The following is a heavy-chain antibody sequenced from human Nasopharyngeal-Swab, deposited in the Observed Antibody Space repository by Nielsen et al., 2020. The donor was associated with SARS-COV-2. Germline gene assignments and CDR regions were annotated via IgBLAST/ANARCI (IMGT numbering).Heavy chain of an antibody. V-gene: IGHV3-48*03. J-gene: IGHJ5*02. CDR2: ISSSGSTI. D-gene: IGHD6-6*01. CDR1: GFTFSSYE. CDR3: ARGWGIAARSGWFDP. Sequence: GESLKISCAASGFTFSSYEMNWVRQAPGKGLEWVSYISSSGSTIYCADSVKGRFTISRDNAKNSLYLQMNSLRAEDTAVYYCARGWGIAARSGWFDPWGQGTLVTVSS.